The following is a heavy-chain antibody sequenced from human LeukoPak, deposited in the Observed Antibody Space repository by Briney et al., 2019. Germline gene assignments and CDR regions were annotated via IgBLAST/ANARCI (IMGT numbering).Heavy chain of an antibody. CDR2: IYTSGST. V-gene: IGHV4-4*07. CDR1: GGSISSYY. J-gene: IGHJ4*02. D-gene: IGHD2-15*01. Sequence: PSETLSLTCTVSGGSISSYYWSWIRQPAGKGLEWIGRIYTSGSTNYNPSLKSRVTMSVDTSKNQFSLNLSSVTAADTAVYFCARPDLYCSGGFCYDYGDYNYYFDYWGQGTLVTVSS. CDR3: ARPDLYCSGGFCYDYGDYNYYFDY.